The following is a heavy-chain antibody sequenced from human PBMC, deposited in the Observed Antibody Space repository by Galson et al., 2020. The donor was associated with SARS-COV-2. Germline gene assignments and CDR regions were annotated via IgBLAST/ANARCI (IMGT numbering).Heavy chain of an antibody. CDR3: AWTSSWYVFGDYYGMDV. J-gene: IGHJ6*02. Sequence: QAWGSLRLSCAASGFTFSSYAMSWVRQAPGKGLEWVSAISGSGGSTYYADSVKGRFTISRDNSKNTLYLQMNSLRAEDTAVYYCAWTSSWYVFGDYYGMDVWGQGTTVTVSS. CDR1: GFTFSSYA. V-gene: IGHV3-23*01. CDR2: ISGSGGST. D-gene: IGHD6-13*01.